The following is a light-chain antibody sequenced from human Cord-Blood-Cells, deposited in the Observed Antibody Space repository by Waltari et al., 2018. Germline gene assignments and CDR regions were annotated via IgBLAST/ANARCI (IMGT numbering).Light chain of an antibody. Sequence: SYELTQPPSVSVSPGQTASITCSGDKLGDKYACCYQQKPGQSPVLVIYQDGKRPSGIPARXXGPNXXXXXXXTISGTQAMDEADYYCQAWDSSTVVFGGGTKLTVL. J-gene: IGLJ2*01. CDR1: KLGDKY. CDR3: QAWDSSTVV. V-gene: IGLV3-1*01. CDR2: QDG.